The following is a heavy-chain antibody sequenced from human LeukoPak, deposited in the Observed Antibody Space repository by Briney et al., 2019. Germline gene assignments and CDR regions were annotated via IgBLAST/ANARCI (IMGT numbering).Heavy chain of an antibody. CDR2: IISSSSRI. D-gene: IGHD6-19*01. V-gene: IGHV3-21*01. CDR1: GFTFSSYT. J-gene: IGHJ4*02. CDR3: ARVPVGYQGYSSAWYTDY. Sequence: GGSLRLSCAASGFTFSSYTMMWVRQAPGKGREYVSSIISSSSRIFYADSVRGRFTISRDNAKNSLYLQMNSLRAEDTAVYYCARVPVGYQGYSSAWYTDYWGQGTLVSVSS.